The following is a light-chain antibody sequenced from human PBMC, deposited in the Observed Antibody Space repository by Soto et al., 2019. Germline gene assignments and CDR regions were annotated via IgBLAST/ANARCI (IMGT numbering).Light chain of an antibody. J-gene: IGLJ3*02. CDR2: RNN. V-gene: IGLV1-44*01. CDR3: AAWDDSLDGGV. CDR1: SSNIGSNS. Sequence: QAVVTQPPSASGTPGQRVTISCSGSSSNIGSNSVNWYRQLPGTAPKLLIYRNNQRPSVVPDRFSGSKSGTSASLAISGLQSEDEADYYCAAWDDSLDGGVFGGGTKLTVI.